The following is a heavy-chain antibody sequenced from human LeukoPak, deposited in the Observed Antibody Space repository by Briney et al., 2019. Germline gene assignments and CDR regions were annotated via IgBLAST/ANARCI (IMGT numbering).Heavy chain of an antibody. Sequence: SGPTLVNPTQTLTLTCTFSGFSLSTSGVGVGWIRQPPGKALEWLALIYWDDDKRYSPSLKSRLTITKDTSKSQVVLTMTNMDPVDTATYYCAHVPRPFRTGKGGYFDYWGQGTLVTVSS. CDR3: AHVPRPFRTGKGGYFDY. CDR1: GFSLSTSGVG. J-gene: IGHJ4*02. D-gene: IGHD1-14*01. CDR2: IYWDDDK. V-gene: IGHV2-5*02.